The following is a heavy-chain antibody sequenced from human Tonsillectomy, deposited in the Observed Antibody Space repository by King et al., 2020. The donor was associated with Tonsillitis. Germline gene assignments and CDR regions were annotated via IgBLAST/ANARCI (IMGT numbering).Heavy chain of an antibody. CDR3: ASLGGMAIRGDAFDI. CDR2: IYHSGST. Sequence: QLQESGPGLVKPSETLSLTCAVSGYSISSGYYWGWIRQPPGKGLEWIGSIYHSGSTYYNPSLKSRVTISVDTSKNQFSLKLSSVTAADTAVYYCASLGGMAIRGDAFDIWGQGTMVTVSS. V-gene: IGHV4-38-2*01. D-gene: IGHD5-24*01. J-gene: IGHJ3*02. CDR1: GYSISSGYY.